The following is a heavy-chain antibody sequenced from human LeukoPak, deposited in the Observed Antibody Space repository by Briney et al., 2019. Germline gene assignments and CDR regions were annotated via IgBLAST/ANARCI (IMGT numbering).Heavy chain of an antibody. D-gene: IGHD5-24*01. CDR3: ASMTRDGYKWYDAFNI. J-gene: IGHJ3*02. V-gene: IGHV4-59*08. Sequence: SETLSLTCTVSGGSISSYYWSWIRQPPEKGLEWIGYTFYSGTTNYSPSLKSRVTISIDTSKNQFSLKLSSVTAADTAVYYCASMTRDGYKWYDAFNIWGQGTMVTVSA. CDR1: GGSISSYY. CDR2: TFYSGTT.